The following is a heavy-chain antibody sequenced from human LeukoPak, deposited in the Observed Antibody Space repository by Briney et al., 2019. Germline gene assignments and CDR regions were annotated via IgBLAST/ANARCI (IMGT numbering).Heavy chain of an antibody. CDR2: IFYSGST. J-gene: IGHJ6*02. CDR3: ARHDRGSGSYFLVRGYYGMDV. CDR1: GGPMSSGNHD. V-gene: IGHV4-39*01. Sequence: PSETLSLTCTVSGGPMSSGNHDWGWIRQPPGKGLEWIGSIFYSGSTYYNPSLKSRVTMSVDTSKNQFSLKLSSLTAADTAVYYCARHDRGSGSYFLVRGYYGMDVWGQGTTVTVSS. D-gene: IGHD3-10*01.